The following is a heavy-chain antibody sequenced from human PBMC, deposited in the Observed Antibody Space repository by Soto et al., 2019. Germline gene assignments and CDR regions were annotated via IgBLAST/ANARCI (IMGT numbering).Heavy chain of an antibody. Sequence: PSETLSLTCTVSNYSISSGYYWGWIRQPPGKGLEWIGCIYQRGGTFYSPSLKSRITMSMDTSKNHFSLNLRSVTAADTAVYYCAKSGDYGLDAFDLWGQGTMVTVSS. CDR2: IYQRGGT. CDR3: AKSGDYGLDAFDL. J-gene: IGHJ3*01. CDR1: NYSISSGYY. V-gene: IGHV4-38-2*02. D-gene: IGHD4-17*01.